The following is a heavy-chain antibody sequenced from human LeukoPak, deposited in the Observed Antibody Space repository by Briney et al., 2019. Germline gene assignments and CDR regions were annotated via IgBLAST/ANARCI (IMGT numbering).Heavy chain of an antibody. Sequence: TSETLSLICTVSGGSISSSSYYWGWIRQPAGKGLEWIGVIYTTGTSNYNPSLKSRATMSVDASKNQFSLKLRSVTAADTAVYYCARTLWQYYFDYWGQGTLVTVSS. CDR3: ARTLWQYYFDY. CDR2: IYTTGTS. J-gene: IGHJ4*02. CDR1: GGSISSSSYY. V-gene: IGHV4-61*02.